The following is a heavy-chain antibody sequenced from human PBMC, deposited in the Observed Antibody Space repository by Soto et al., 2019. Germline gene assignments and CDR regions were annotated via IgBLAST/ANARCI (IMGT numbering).Heavy chain of an antibody. J-gene: IGHJ4*02. V-gene: IGHV4-59*01. CDR1: GGSISSYY. CDR3: ARTSDYGDYVTQGFYYFDY. D-gene: IGHD4-17*01. Sequence: SETLSLTCTVSGGSISSYYWSWIRQPPGKGLEWIGYIYYSGSTNYNPSLKSRVTISVDTSKNQFSLKLSSVTAADTAVYYCARTSDYGDYVTQGFYYFDYWGQGTLVTVSS. CDR2: IYYSGST.